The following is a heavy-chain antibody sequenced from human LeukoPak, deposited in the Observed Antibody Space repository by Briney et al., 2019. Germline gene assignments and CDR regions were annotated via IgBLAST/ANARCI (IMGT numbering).Heavy chain of an antibody. J-gene: IGHJ5*02. CDR2: INPNSGGT. CDR1: GYTFTGYY. V-gene: IGHV1-2*06. D-gene: IGHD6-19*01. CDR3: ATNSQWLVGNWFDP. Sequence: ASVKVSCKASGYTFTGYYMHWVRQAPGQGLEWMGRINPNSGGTNYAQKFQGRVTMTRDTSISTAYMELSRLRSDDTAVYYCATNSQWLVGNWFDPWGQGNLVTVSS.